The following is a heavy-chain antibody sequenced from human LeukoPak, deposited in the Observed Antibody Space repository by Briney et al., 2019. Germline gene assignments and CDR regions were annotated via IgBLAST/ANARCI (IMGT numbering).Heavy chain of an antibody. J-gene: IGHJ4*02. V-gene: IGHV3-23*01. CDR3: AKTGATRLEY. CDR1: GLTFSSYA. CDR2: ISGSGVNT. D-gene: IGHD1-26*01. Sequence: PGGSLRLSCAASGLTFSSYAMSWVRQAPGKGLEWVSGISGSGVNTYYADSVKGRFTISRDNSKNTLYLQMNSLRAEDTAVYYCAKTGATRLEYWGQGTLVTVSS.